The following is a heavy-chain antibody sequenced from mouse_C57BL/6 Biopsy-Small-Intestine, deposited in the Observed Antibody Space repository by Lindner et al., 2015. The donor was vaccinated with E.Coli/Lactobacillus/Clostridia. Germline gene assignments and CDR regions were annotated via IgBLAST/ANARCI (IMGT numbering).Heavy chain of an antibody. CDR3: ARGPIYYDYFCYTIDY. V-gene: IGHV1-82*01. Sequence: VQLQESGPELVKPGASVKISCKASGYAFSNSWMNWVKQRPGKGLEWIGRIYPGDGDTNYNGKFKGKATLTADKSSSTAYMQLSSLTSEDSAVYFCARGPIYYDYFCYTIDYWGQGTSVTVSS. CDR2: IYPGDGDT. CDR1: GYAFSNSW. D-gene: IGHD2-4*01. J-gene: IGHJ4*01.